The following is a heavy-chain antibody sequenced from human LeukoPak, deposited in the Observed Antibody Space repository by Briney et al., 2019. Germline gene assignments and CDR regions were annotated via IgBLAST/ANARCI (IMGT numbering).Heavy chain of an antibody. J-gene: IGHJ4*02. D-gene: IGHD3-22*01. V-gene: IGHV1-2*02. CDR1: GYTFTDYY. CDR2: INPNSGDT. Sequence: ASVKVSCKVSGYTFTDYYMHWVRQAPGQGLEWLGWINPNSGDTNYAQKFQGRVTMTRDTSITTAYMELTRLRSDDTAVYFCARGDYYYDRSPPNFDYWGQGTLVTVSS. CDR3: ARGDYYYDRSPPNFDY.